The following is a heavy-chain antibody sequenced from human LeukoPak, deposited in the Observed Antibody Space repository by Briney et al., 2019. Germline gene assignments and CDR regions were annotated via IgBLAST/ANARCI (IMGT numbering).Heavy chain of an antibody. D-gene: IGHD4-17*01. V-gene: IGHV4-38-2*02. Sequence: SETLSLTCTVSGYSISSGYYWGWLRQPPGKGLEWIGEINHSGSINYNPSLKSRVTISVDTSKNQLSLKLSSVTAADTAVYYCARVAGDYGGDYWGQGTLVTVSS. CDR1: GYSISSGYY. CDR3: ARVAGDYGGDY. J-gene: IGHJ4*02. CDR2: INHSGSI.